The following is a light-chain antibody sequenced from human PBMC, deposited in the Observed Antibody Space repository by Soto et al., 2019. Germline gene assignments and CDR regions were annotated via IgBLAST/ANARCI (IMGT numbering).Light chain of an antibody. CDR3: QQTYTTPEIT. V-gene: IGKV1-39*01. CDR1: QSISIY. Sequence: IQITPSPSPLSASVGDRVTITCRASQSISIYLNWYQLNPGKAPNLLMYGASYLKSGVPTRFSGSGSGTDFTLTISSLQPEDFAIYYCQQTYTTPEITFGQGTRLEI. J-gene: IGKJ5*01. CDR2: GAS.